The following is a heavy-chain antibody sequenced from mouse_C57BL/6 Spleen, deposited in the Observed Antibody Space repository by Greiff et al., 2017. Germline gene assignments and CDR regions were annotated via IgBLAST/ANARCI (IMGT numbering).Heavy chain of an antibody. V-gene: IGHV5-6*01. J-gene: IGHJ2*01. CDR3: ASLYYGSSYDYFDY. CDR1: GFTFSSYG. D-gene: IGHD1-1*01. Sequence: EVQRVESGGDLVKPGGSLKLSCAASGFTFSSYGMSWVRQTPDKRLEWVATISSGGSYTYYPDSVKGRFTLSRDNAKNTLYLQMSSLKSEDTAMYYCASLYYGSSYDYFDYWGQGTTLTVSS. CDR2: ISSGGSYT.